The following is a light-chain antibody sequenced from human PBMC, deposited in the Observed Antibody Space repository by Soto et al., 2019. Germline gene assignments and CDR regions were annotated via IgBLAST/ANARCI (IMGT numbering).Light chain of an antibody. V-gene: IGKV3-20*01. J-gene: IGKJ2*01. CDR2: GAS. CDR3: QQYGSSPHT. CDR1: QSVSSSY. Sequence: EIVLTQSPGTLSLSPGERATLSCRASQSVSSSYLAWYQQKPGQGPRLLIYGASSRATGIPDRFSGSGSGTDFTLTISRLEPEDFAVYSCQQYGSSPHTFGQGTKLEIK.